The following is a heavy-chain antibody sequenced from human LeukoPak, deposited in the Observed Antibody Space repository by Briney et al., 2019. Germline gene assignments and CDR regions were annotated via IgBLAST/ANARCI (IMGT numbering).Heavy chain of an antibody. CDR1: GFTFSSY. CDR3: AREDRSSGFYGLDY. J-gene: IGHJ4*02. V-gene: IGHV3-21*01. CDR2: ISSTSSYI. Sequence: GGSLRLSCAASGFTFSSYMNWVRQAPGKGLEWVSSISSTSSYIYYADSVKGRFTISRDNAKNSLYLRMNSLRADDTAVYHCAREDRSSGFYGLDYWGQGTLVTVSS. D-gene: IGHD6-19*01.